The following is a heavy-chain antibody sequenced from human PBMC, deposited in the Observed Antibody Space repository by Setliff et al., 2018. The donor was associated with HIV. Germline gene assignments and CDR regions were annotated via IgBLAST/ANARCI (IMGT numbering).Heavy chain of an antibody. Sequence: GGSLRLSCAASGFTFDDYTMHWVRQAPGKGLEWVSLISWDGGSTYYADSVKGRFTISRDNSKNSLYLQMNSLRTEDTALYYCAKDINDEIAVAFDIWGQGTMVTVSS. CDR1: GFTFDDYT. J-gene: IGHJ3*02. CDR3: AKDINDEIAVAFDI. CDR2: ISWDGGST. D-gene: IGHD6-19*01. V-gene: IGHV3-43*01.